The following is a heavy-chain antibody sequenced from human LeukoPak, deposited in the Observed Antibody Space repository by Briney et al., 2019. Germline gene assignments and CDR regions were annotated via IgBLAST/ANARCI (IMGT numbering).Heavy chain of an antibody. J-gene: IGHJ3*02. CDR3: ARVGSYCGGDCYTGHAFDI. D-gene: IGHD2-21*02. Sequence: PGGSLRLSCAASGFTFSSSAMNWVRQAPGKGLEWVSSISGSGGTTYYADSVKGRFTISRDNSKNSLYLQMNSLRAEDTAVYYCARVGSYCGGDCYTGHAFDIWGQGTMVTVSS. CDR2: ISGSGGTT. CDR1: GFTFSSSA. V-gene: IGHV3-23*01.